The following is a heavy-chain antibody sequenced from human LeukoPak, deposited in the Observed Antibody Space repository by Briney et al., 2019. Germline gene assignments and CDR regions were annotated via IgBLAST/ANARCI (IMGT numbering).Heavy chain of an antibody. CDR2: ISGSGGST. CDR3: AKTPMIVVVMDYYFDY. Sequence: GALRLSCAASGFTFSSYAMSWVRQAPGKGLEWVSAISGSGGSTYYADSVKGRFTISRDNSKNTLYLQMNSLRAEDTAVYYCAKTPMIVVVMDYYFDYWGQGTLVTVSS. D-gene: IGHD3-22*01. J-gene: IGHJ4*02. CDR1: GFTFSSYA. V-gene: IGHV3-23*01.